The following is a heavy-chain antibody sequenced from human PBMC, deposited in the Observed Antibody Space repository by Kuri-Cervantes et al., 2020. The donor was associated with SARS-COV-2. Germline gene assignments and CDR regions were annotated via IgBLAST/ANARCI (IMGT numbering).Heavy chain of an antibody. CDR1: GFTFSSYS. D-gene: IGHD2-15*01. CDR2: ISSSSYI. CDR3: ARDVGYCSGGSCSDYYGMDV. V-gene: IGHV3-21*01. Sequence: GGSLRLSCAASGFTFSSYSMNWVRQAPGKGLEWVSSISSSSYIYYADPVKGRFTISRDNAKNSLYLQMNSLRAEDTAVYYCARDVGYCSGGSCSDYYGMDVWGQGTTVTVSS. J-gene: IGHJ6*02.